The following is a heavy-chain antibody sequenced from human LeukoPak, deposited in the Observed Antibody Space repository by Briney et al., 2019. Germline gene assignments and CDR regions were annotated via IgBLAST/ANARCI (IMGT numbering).Heavy chain of an antibody. CDR1: GFSLRSSW. V-gene: IGHV3-74*01. J-gene: IGHJ5*02. Sequence: GGSLRLSCAASGFSLRSSWMHWVRQAPGKGLVWVSRINTDGSSTSYADSVKGRFTISRDNAKNTLYLQMNSLRAEDTAVYYCAKERDWFDPWGQGTLVTVSS. CDR2: INTDGSST. CDR3: AKERDWFDP.